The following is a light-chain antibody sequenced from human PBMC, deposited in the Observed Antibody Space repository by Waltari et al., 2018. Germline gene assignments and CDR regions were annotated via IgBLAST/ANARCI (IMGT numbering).Light chain of an antibody. CDR2: SAS. CDR3: QHYNNWPPYT. V-gene: IGKV3-15*01. J-gene: IGKJ2*01. CDR1: QGVYSN. Sequence: EIVMTQSPATLSVSPGESATLSCRASQGVYSNLAGYPQKPGQAPRLLIHSASTRATGIPARFSGSGSGTEFTLTISSLQSEDFAVYYCQHYNNWPPYTFGQGTKLEIK.